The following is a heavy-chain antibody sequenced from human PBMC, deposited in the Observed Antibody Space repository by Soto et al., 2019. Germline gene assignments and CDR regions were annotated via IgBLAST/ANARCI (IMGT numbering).Heavy chain of an antibody. CDR2: IYYSGNT. CDR3: ARHYGESYLTDNLDY. J-gene: IGHJ4*02. V-gene: IGHV4-39*01. CDR1: GGSISSSSYY. Sequence: PSETLSLTCTVSGGSISSSSYYWGWIRQPPGKGLEWIGSIYYSGNTYYNPSLKSRVTISVDTSKNQFSLKLSSVTAADTAVYYCARHYGESYLTDNLDYWGQGTLVTVSS. D-gene: IGHD4-17*01.